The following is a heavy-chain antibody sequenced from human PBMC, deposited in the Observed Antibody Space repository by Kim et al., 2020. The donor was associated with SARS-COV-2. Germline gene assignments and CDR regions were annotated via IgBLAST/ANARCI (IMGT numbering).Heavy chain of an antibody. J-gene: IGHJ6*02. Sequence: GGSLRLSCAASGFTFSNAWMSWVRQAPGKGLEWVGRIKSKTDGGTTDYAAPVKGRFTISRDDSKNTLYLQMNSLKTEDTAVYYCTTEYPSPRPGRRREYYYYGMDVWGQGTTVTVSS. CDR1: GFTFSNAW. D-gene: IGHD3-10*01. CDR2: IKSKTDGGTT. V-gene: IGHV3-15*01. CDR3: TTEYPSPRPGRRREYYYYGMDV.